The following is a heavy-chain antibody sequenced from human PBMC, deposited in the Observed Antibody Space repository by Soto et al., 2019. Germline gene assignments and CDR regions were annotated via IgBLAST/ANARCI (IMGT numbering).Heavy chain of an antibody. J-gene: IGHJ3*02. Sequence: ASVKVSCKVSGYTLTELSMHWVRQAPGKGLEWMGGFDPEDGETIYAQKFQGRVTMTEDTSTDTAYMELSSLRSEDTAVYYCATVLSRGFLEWLSADDALDIWSQGTMVTVSS. CDR2: FDPEDGET. CDR3: ATVLSRGFLEWLSADDALDI. V-gene: IGHV1-24*01. CDR1: GYTLTELS. D-gene: IGHD3-3*01.